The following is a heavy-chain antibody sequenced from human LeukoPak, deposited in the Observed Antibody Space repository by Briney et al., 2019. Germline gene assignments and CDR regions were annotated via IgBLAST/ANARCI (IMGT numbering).Heavy chain of an antibody. J-gene: IGHJ3*02. V-gene: IGHV1-18*01. Sequence: ASVKVSCKASGYTFTSYGISWVRQAPGQGLERMGWIGAYNGNTNYAQKLQGRVTMTTDTSTSTAYMELRSLRSDDTAVYYCARGQRVLRFLEWFRSPGAFDIWGQGTMVTVSS. D-gene: IGHD3-3*01. CDR2: IGAYNGNT. CDR1: GYTFTSYG. CDR3: ARGQRVLRFLEWFRSPGAFDI.